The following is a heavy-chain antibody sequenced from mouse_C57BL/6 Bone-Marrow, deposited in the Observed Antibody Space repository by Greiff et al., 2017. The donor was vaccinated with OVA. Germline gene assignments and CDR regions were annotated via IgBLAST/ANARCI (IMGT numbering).Heavy chain of an antibody. CDR3: ARINYWYFDV. CDR1: GFTFSDYG. V-gene: IGHV5-17*01. CDR2: ISSGSSTI. J-gene: IGHJ1*03. Sequence: EVQRVESGGGLVKPGGSLKLSCAASGFTFSDYGMHWVRQAPEKGLEWVAYISSGSSTIYYADTVKGRFTISRDNAKNTLFLQMTRLGSEETAMYYCARINYWYFDVWGTGTTVTVSS.